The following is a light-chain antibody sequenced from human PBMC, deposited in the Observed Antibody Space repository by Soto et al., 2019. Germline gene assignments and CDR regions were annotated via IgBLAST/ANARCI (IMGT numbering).Light chain of an antibody. J-gene: IGKJ4*01. Sequence: DIQLTQSPSFLSASVVYRFTITCRASHDISDYLAWYQQRPGKAPKILTHAASTFQSGVPSRLSGSGYGTEFTLTISSLQPEDFATYSSKQLNSXPLTFGGGTKV. CDR3: KQLNSXPLT. CDR2: AAS. CDR1: HDISDY. V-gene: IGKV1-9*01.